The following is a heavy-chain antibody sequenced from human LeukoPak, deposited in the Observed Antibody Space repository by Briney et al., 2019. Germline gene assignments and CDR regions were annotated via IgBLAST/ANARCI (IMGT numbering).Heavy chain of an antibody. CDR2: ISSSSSTI. V-gene: IGHV3-48*01. Sequence: PGGSLSLSCAASGFTFSSYGMNCVRQAPGKGLEWVSYISSSSSTIYYADSVKGRFTISRDNAKNSLYLQMNSLRAEDTAVYYCAKDRRPSSSGDAFDIWGQGTMVTVSS. D-gene: IGHD6-13*01. CDR1: GFTFSSYG. J-gene: IGHJ3*02. CDR3: AKDRRPSSSGDAFDI.